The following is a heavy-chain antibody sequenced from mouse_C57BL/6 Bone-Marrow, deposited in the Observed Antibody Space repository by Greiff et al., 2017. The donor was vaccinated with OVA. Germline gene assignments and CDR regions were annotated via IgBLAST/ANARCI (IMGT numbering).Heavy chain of an antibody. CDR2: INPNNGGT. Sequence: QLQQSGPELVKPGASVKIPCKASGYTFTDYNMDWVKQSHGKSLEWIGDINPNNGGTIYNQKFKGKATLTVDKSSSTAYMELRSLTSEDTAVYYCARRIYYGNYRSFAYWGQGTLVTVSA. J-gene: IGHJ3*01. D-gene: IGHD2-1*01. CDR3: ARRIYYGNYRSFAY. V-gene: IGHV1-18*01. CDR1: GYTFTDYN.